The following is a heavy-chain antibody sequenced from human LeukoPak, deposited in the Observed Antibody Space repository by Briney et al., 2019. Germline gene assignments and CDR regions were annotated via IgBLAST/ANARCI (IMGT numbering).Heavy chain of an antibody. CDR1: GFPISTYA. CDR2: SST. V-gene: IGHV3-23*01. D-gene: IGHD4-17*01. CDR3: AKDVYGDYGGLDY. J-gene: IGHJ4*02. Sequence: PGGSLRLSCAASGFPISTYAMNWVRQAPGKGLEWVSSSSTYYADSVKGRFAISRDNSKNTLYLQMNSLRAEDTAVYYCAKDVYGDYGGLDYWGQGTLVTVSS.